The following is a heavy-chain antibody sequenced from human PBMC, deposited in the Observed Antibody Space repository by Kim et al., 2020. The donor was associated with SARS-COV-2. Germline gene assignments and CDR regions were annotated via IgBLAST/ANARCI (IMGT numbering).Heavy chain of an antibody. Sequence: GGSLRLSCAASGFTFSSYWMSWVRQAPGKGLEWVANIKQDGSEKYYVDSVKGRFTISRDNAKNSLYLQMNTLRAEDTAVYHCARDPQGYSSSWWGGHDYWGQGTLVTVSS. CDR1: GFTFSSYW. D-gene: IGHD6-13*01. CDR2: IKQDGSEK. J-gene: IGHJ4*02. V-gene: IGHV3-7*01. CDR3: ARDPQGYSSSWWGGHDY.